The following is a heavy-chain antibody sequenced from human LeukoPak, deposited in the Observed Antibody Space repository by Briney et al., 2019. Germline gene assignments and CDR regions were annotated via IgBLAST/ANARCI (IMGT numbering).Heavy chain of an antibody. V-gene: IGHV4-34*01. Sequence: SQTLSLTCAVYGGSFSGYYWSWIRQPPGKGLEWIGEINHIGSTNYNPSLKSRVTLSVDTSKNQFSLKLSSVTAADTAVYYCARGLFPHKYYDYIWGSYRYTDRYFDYWGQGTLVTVSS. J-gene: IGHJ4*02. CDR3: ARGLFPHKYYDYIWGSYRYTDRYFDY. CDR1: GGSFSGYY. D-gene: IGHD3-16*02. CDR2: INHIGST.